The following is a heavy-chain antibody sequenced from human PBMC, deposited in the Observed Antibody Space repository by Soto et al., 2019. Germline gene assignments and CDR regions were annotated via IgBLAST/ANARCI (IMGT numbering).Heavy chain of an antibody. CDR1: GGSISSSSYY. J-gene: IGHJ4*02. V-gene: IGHV4-39*01. CDR3: ARRYCRNTSCYVFDY. D-gene: IGHD2-2*01. CDR2: VYYNGNTY. Sequence: QLQLQESGPGLVKPSETLSLTCSVSGGSISSSSYYWGWIRQPPGKGLEWIASVYYNGNTYYYNPSLKGRVTISVDTCNNQFSLRLTSVTAADTAVYYCARRYCRNTSCYVFDYWGQGTLVTVSS.